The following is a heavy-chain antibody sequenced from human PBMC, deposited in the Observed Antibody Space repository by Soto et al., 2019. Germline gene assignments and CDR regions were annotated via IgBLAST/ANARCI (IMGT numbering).Heavy chain of an antibody. CDR1: GFTFSSFS. CDR2: IGWTPSTV. J-gene: IGHJ4*02. Sequence: EVLLVESGGGLVQPGESLRLSCAASGFTFSSFSMNWLRQAPGKGLEWVSYIGWTPSTVYYADSVQGRFTISRDNAQNLLFLPMNSLRAEDPAVYYCAGDVNYAFDRWGQGTLVTVSS. CDR3: AGDVNYAFDR. V-gene: IGHV3-48*01. D-gene: IGHD1-7*01.